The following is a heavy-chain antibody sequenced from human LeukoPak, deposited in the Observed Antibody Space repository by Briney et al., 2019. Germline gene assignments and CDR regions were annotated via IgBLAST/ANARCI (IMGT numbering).Heavy chain of an antibody. CDR3: TRVGGYSPSSTGGNAFDI. D-gene: IGHD6-6*01. J-gene: IGHJ3*02. CDR1: GYTFTSYG. CDR2: LSPYSGNT. V-gene: IGHV1-18*01. Sequence: ASVKVSCKTSGYTFTSYGLTWVRQAPGQGLEWVGWLSPYSGNTNYAQKVQGRVIMTTDTSTSTAYMELRSLRSDDTAMYFCTRVGGYSPSSTGGNAFDIWGQGTMVTVSS.